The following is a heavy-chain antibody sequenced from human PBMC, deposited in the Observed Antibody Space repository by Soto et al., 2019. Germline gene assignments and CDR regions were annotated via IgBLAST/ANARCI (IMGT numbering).Heavy chain of an antibody. CDR1: GFTFSSYW. J-gene: IGHJ3*02. CDR3: ARVPLAAAGRDAFDI. CDR2: INSDGSST. D-gene: IGHD6-13*01. V-gene: IGHV3-74*01. Sequence: PGGSLRLSCAASGFTFSSYWMHWVRQAPGKGLVWVSRINSDGSSTSYADSVKGRFTISRDNAKNTLYLQMNSLRAEDTAVYYCARVPLAAAGRDAFDIWGQGTMVT.